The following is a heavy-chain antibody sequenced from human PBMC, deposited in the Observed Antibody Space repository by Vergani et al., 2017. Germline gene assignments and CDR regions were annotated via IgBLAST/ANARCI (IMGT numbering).Heavy chain of an antibody. CDR3: ARTESFFLRYFHWAL. V-gene: IGHV4-39*01. CDR2: IYHSGGA. CDR1: GGSITSSSYY. Sequence: QLHLQESGPGLVKPSETLSLTCTVSGGSITSSSYYWGWIRQPPGKGLEWIGNIYHSGGAYYNPSLKGRVTISVDTSKNQFSLEVTSVTAADTAIYFCARTESFFLRYFHWALWGQGTLVTVSS. J-gene: IGHJ1*01. D-gene: IGHD3-9*01.